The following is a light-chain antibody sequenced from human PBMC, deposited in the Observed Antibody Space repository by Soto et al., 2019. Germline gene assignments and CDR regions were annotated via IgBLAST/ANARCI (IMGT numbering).Light chain of an antibody. V-gene: IGLV3-21*02. Sequence: SYELPQPPSVSVAPGQTARITCGGEKVENKNVHWYQQKAGQAPVLVVFGDADRPSGIPDRFSGSYSGNTATLTISRVEAGDEADYYCLVWESSSDQYVFGTGTKVTV. CDR1: KVENKN. CDR2: GDA. J-gene: IGLJ1*01. CDR3: LVWESSSDQYV.